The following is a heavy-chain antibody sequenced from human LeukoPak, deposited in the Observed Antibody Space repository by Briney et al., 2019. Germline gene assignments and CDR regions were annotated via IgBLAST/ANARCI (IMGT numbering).Heavy chain of an antibody. CDR2: ITSTSRNT. D-gene: IGHD3-22*01. CDR3: TRDQYYYDSGGYYVFDF. CDR1: GFTFSYYS. J-gene: IGHJ4*02. Sequence: GGSLRLSCAASGFTFSYYSMNWVRQAPGKGLEWVSSITSTSRNTYYADSVKGRLTISRDDAKNSLYLQMNSLRAEDTAVYYCTRDQYYYDSGGYYVFDFWGQGTLVTVSS. V-gene: IGHV3-21*01.